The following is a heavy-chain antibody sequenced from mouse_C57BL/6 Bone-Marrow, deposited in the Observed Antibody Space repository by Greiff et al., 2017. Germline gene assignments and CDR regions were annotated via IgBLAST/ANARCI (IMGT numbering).Heavy chain of an antibody. CDR3: AKYYDYDWYFDV. Sequence: VQLQQSGAELVRPGTSVKMSCKASGYTFTNYWIGWAKQRPGHGLEWIGDIYPGGGYTNYTEKFKGKATLTADKSSSTAYMQFSSLTSEDSSIYYCAKYYDYDWYFDVWGTGTTVTVSS. J-gene: IGHJ1*03. CDR1: GYTFTNYW. V-gene: IGHV1-63*01. D-gene: IGHD2-4*01. CDR2: IYPGGGYT.